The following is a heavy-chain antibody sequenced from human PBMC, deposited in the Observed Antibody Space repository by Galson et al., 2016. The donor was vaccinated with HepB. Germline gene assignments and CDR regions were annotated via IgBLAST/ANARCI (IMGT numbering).Heavy chain of an antibody. Sequence: SLRLSCAASGFTFSDYFLTWIRQAPGKGLEWLSYIDTRGSNIYYADSVRGRFTVSRDNTKTSLYLAMNSLRAEDTAIYYCARGGLRLPFGMDVWAKGPRSPSP. CDR2: IDTRGSNI. D-gene: IGHD5-12*01. V-gene: IGHV3-11*01. CDR3: ARGGLRLPFGMDV. J-gene: IGHJ6*02. CDR1: GFTFSDYF.